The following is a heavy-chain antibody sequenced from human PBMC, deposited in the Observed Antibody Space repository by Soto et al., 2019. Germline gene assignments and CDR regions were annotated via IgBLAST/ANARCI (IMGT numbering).Heavy chain of an antibody. J-gene: IGHJ5*01. D-gene: IGHD2-8*01. V-gene: IGHV1-18*01. CDR2: ISGYNGNT. CDR1: GYAFSGYR. CDR3: ARDLGPPNWFDS. Sequence: ASVKVSCKTSGYAFSGYRLSWVRQGPGQGLEWMGWISGYNGNTDHAQKFQGRVTMTTDTSTSTAYMELRSLRSDDTAVYYCARDLGPPNWFDSWGQGTLVTVSS.